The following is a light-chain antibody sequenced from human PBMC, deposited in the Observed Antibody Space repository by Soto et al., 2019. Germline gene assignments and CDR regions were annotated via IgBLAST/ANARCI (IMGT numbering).Light chain of an antibody. Sequence: EIVLTQSPGTLSLSPGERATLYCRASQRVGSNYLAWYQQNPGQPPRLLIYGASARATGIAARFSGSGSGTEFTLTIDGLQPEDFAVYYCQQSYITPPITFGQGTRLEIK. CDR2: GAS. J-gene: IGKJ5*01. CDR1: QRVGSNY. CDR3: QQSYITPPIT. V-gene: IGKV3-20*01.